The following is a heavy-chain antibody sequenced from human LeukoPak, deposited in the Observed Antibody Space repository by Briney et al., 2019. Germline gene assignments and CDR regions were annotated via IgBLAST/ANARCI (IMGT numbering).Heavy chain of an antibody. CDR1: GFTFSHFG. Sequence: PGGSLRLSCAASGFTFSHFGMHWIRQAPGKGLEWVAVIFYNGGNKYYGDSVKGRFTISRDNSKNTHDLQMNSLRAEDTGVYYCARDRGGTYTVGGAFGVWGQGILVTVSS. V-gene: IGHV3-33*01. CDR3: ARDRGGTYTVGGAFGV. J-gene: IGHJ3*01. CDR2: IFYNGGNK. D-gene: IGHD1-26*01.